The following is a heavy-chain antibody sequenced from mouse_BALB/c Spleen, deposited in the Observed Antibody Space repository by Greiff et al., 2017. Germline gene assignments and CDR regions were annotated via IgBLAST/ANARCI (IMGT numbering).Heavy chain of an antibody. D-gene: IGHD2-1*01. V-gene: IGHV5-6-4*01. CDR2: ISSGGSYT. CDR1: GFTFSSYT. J-gene: IGHJ2*01. CDR3: TRDQGNYGY. Sequence: EVQVVESGGGLVKPGGSLKLSCAASGFTFSSYTMSWVRQTPEKRLEWVATISSGGSYTYYPDSVKGRFTISRDNAKNTLYLQMSSLKSEDTAMYYCTRDQGNYGYWGQGTTLTVSS.